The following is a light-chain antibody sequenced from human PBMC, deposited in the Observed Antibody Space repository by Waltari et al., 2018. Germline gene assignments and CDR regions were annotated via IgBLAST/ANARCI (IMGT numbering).Light chain of an antibody. CDR2: EVT. CDR3: SSYAGGSSLM. V-gene: IGLV2-8*01. J-gene: IGLJ3*02. CDR1: RTHVDGYDP. Sequence: QSALTQPPSASGSPGQSLTISFTGIRTHVDGYDPVFWYQQHPGKAPKLLIYEVTKRPSGVPDRFSGSKSDNTASLAVSGLQAEDEADYYCSSYAGGSSLMFGGGTKLTVL.